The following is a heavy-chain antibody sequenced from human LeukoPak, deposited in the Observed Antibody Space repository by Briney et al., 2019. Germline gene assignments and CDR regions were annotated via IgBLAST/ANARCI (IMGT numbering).Heavy chain of an antibody. D-gene: IGHD3-16*01. CDR3: ARGVESLAANTLAY. Sequence: GGSLRLSCAASGFTVITNDMTWVRQAPGKGLEWVSVLYSDGNTKYAASVQSRFTISRDNSNNTRYLQMNSLRPDDTVVYYWARGVESLAANTLAYWGQGTLVTVSS. CDR2: LYSDGNT. V-gene: IGHV3-53*01. J-gene: IGHJ4*02. CDR1: GFTVITND.